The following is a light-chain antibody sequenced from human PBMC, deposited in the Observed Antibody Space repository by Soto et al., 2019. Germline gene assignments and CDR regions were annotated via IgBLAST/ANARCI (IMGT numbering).Light chain of an antibody. Sequence: VLTQSPATLSLSPGERATLFCKASQSVGVYMGWFQQKPGQAPRVLIYDATNRAGGVPARFSGSGSGTDFTLTISSLEAVDSAVYYCQQPDIWPPLTFGGGTKLEIK. CDR3: QQPDIWPPLT. J-gene: IGKJ4*01. CDR2: DAT. CDR1: QSVGVY. V-gene: IGKV3-11*01.